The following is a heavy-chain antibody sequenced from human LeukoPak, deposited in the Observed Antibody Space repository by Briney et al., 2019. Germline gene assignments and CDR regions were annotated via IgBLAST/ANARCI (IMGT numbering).Heavy chain of an antibody. J-gene: IGHJ5*02. D-gene: IGHD3-10*01. CDR3: AKDRNDYYGSGSYYNVNWFDP. CDR2: ISGSGGST. Sequence: GGSLRLSCAASGFTFSSYAMSWVRQAPGKGLEWVSAISGSGGSTYYADSVKGRFTISRDNSKNTLYLQMNSLRAEDTAVYYCAKDRNDYYGSGSYYNVNWFDPWGQGTLVTVSS. CDR1: GFTFSSYA. V-gene: IGHV3-23*01.